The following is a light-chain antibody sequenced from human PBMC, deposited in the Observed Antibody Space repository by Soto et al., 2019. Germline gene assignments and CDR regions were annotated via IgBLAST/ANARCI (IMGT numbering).Light chain of an antibody. CDR2: EDN. Sequence: QSVLTQPASVSGSPGQSITISCTGTSSDVGSYNLVSWYQHHPGKAPKFIIYEDNKRPSGVSNRFSGSKSGNTASLTISGLQAEDEADYYCCAFVRSNALLFGGGTKVTV. CDR1: SSDVGSYNL. CDR3: CAFVRSNALL. V-gene: IGLV2-23*01. J-gene: IGLJ2*01.